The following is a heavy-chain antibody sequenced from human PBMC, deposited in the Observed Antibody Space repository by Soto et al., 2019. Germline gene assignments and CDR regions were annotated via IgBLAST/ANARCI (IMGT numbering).Heavy chain of an antibody. J-gene: IGHJ6*02. D-gene: IGHD6-13*01. V-gene: IGHV3-23*01. Sequence: GGSLRLSCAASGFTFSSYAMSWVRQAPGKGLEWVSAISGSGGSTYYADSVKGRFTISRDNSKNTLYLQMNSLRAEDTAVYYCAKDRRIAATNTSYGMDVWGQGTTVTVSS. CDR3: AKDRRIAATNTSYGMDV. CDR2: ISGSGGST. CDR1: GFTFSSYA.